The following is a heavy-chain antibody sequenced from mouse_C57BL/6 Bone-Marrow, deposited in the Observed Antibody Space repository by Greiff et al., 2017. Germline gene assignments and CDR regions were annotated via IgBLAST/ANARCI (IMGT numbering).Heavy chain of an antibody. CDR1: GYAFSSSW. CDR2: IYPGDGDT. Sequence: QVQLQQSGPELVKPGASVKISCKASGYAFSSSWMNWVKQRPGKGLEWIGRIYPGDGDTNYNGKFKGKATLTADKSSSTAYMQLSSLTSEDYAVYFWASRDGYYEGWFAYWGQGTLVTVSA. V-gene: IGHV1-82*01. CDR3: ASRDGYYEGWFAY. D-gene: IGHD2-3*01. J-gene: IGHJ3*01.